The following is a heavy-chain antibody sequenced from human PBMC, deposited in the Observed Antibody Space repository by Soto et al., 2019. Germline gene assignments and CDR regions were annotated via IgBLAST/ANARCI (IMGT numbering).Heavy chain of an antibody. CDR1: GGTFSSYA. CDR2: IIPIFGTA. J-gene: IGHJ4*02. Sequence: SVKVSCKASGGTFSSYAISWVRQAPGQGLEWMGGIIPIFGTANYAQKFQGRVTITADESTSTAYMELSSLRSEDTAVYYCARAHPHGSSVEYWGQGTLVTVSS. CDR3: ARAHPHGSSVEY. D-gene: IGHD6-19*01. V-gene: IGHV1-69*13.